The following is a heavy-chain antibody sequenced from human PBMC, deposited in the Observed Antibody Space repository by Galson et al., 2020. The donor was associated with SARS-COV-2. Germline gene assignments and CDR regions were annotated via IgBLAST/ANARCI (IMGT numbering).Heavy chain of an antibody. V-gene: IGHV3-30*18. J-gene: IGHJ6*02. CDR3: AKDWGYCSSTSCLYYGMDV. CDR1: GFTFSSYD. CDR2: ISYDGSNN. D-gene: IGHD2-2*01. Sequence: TGGSLRLSCAASGFTFSSYDMPWVRQAPGKGLEWVAVISYDGSNNYYADPEKGRFTISRDNSKNTLYLQMNSLRAEDTAVYYCAKDWGYCSSTSCLYYGMDVWGQGTTVTVSS.